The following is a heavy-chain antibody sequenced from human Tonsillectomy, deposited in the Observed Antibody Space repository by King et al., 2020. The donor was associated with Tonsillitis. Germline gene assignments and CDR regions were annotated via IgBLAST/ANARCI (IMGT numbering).Heavy chain of an antibody. CDR3: AREIGFGELAMDY. D-gene: IGHD3-10*01. CDR2: INRSVST. Sequence: VQLQQLGAGLLKPSETLSLTCAVDGGSFIGYDWSWSRQPPGKGLGGFVEINRSVSTNSNPTLKSRVTISVDTSKNQFSLKLSSVTAADTAVYYCAREIGFGELAMDYWGQGTLVTVSS. J-gene: IGHJ4*02. CDR1: GGSFIGYD. V-gene: IGHV4-34*01.